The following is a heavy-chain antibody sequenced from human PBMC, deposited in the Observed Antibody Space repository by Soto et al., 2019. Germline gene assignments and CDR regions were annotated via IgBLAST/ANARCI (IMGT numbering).Heavy chain of an antibody. CDR3: ARGVSDFWSGYPDY. Sequence: GGSLRLSCAASGFTFSSYSMNWVRQAPGKGLEWVSYISSSSSTIYYADSVKGRFTISRDNAKNSLYLQMNSLRDEDTAVYYCARGVSDFWSGYPDYWGQGTLVTVSS. CDR2: ISSSSSTI. J-gene: IGHJ4*02. CDR1: GFTFSSYS. D-gene: IGHD3-3*01. V-gene: IGHV3-48*02.